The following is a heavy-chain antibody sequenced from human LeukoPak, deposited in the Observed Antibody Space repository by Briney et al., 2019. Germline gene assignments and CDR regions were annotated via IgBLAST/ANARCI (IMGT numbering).Heavy chain of an antibody. CDR2: ISSSSSYI. J-gene: IGHJ6*02. Sequence: GGSLRLSCAASGFTFSSYAMSWVRQAPGKGLEWVSSISSSSSYIYYADSVKGRFTISRDNAKNSLYLQMNSLRAEDTAVYYCAALRRGKYGMDVWGQGTTVTVSS. CDR1: GFTFSSYA. CDR3: AALRRGKYGMDV. D-gene: IGHD3-16*01. V-gene: IGHV3-21*01.